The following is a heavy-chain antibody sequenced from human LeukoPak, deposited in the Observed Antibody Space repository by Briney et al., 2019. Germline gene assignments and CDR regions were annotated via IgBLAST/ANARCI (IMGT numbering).Heavy chain of an antibody. CDR1: GFTFSSYW. D-gene: IGHD4-17*01. J-gene: IGHJ5*02. CDR3: ARDDYGDGDWFDP. CDR2: IKQDGSEK. Sequence: GGSLRLSCAASGFTFSSYWMICVRQAPGRGLEWVANIKQDGSEKYYVDSVKVRFTISRVKAKNSLYLQMNSLRAEDTAVYYCARDDYGDGDWFDPWGQGTLVTVSS. V-gene: IGHV3-7*01.